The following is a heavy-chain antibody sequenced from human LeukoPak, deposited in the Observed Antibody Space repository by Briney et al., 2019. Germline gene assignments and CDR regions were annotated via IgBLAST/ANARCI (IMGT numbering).Heavy chain of an antibody. CDR3: ARDAHQVGATWFGLDY. CDR1: GDSVSSNSAA. Sequence: SQTLSLTCAISGDSVSSNSAAWNWIRQSPSRGLEWLGRTYYRSKWYNDYAVSVKSRITINPDTSKNQFSLQLNSVTPEDTAVYYCARDAHQVGATWFGLDYWGQGTLVTVSS. J-gene: IGHJ4*02. V-gene: IGHV6-1*01. CDR2: TYYRSKWYN. D-gene: IGHD1-26*01.